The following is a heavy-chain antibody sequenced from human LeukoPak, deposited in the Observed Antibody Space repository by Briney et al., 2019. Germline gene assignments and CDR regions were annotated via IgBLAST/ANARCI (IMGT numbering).Heavy chain of an antibody. CDR2: ISGSGGST. D-gene: IGHD6-19*01. Sequence: GGSLRLSCAASGFTFSSYAMSWVRQAPGKGLEWVSAISGSGGSTYYADSVKGRFTISRDNSKNTLYLQMNSLRAEDTAVYYCARGSPSNYSSGWSTGLDYWGQGTLVTVSS. CDR1: GFTFSSYA. CDR3: ARGSPSNYSSGWSTGLDY. V-gene: IGHV3-23*01. J-gene: IGHJ4*02.